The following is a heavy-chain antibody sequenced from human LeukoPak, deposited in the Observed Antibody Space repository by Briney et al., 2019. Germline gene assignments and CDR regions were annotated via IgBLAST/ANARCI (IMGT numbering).Heavy chain of an antibody. CDR2: INPNSGGT. CDR3: ARSDIVVVPAYDY. CDR1: GYTFTGYY. V-gene: IGHV1-2*06. D-gene: IGHD2-2*01. Sequence: ASVKVSCKASGYTFTGYYMHWVRQAPGQGLEWMGRINPNSGGTNYAQKFQGRVTMTRDTSISTAYMELSRLRSDDTAVYYCARSDIVVVPAYDYWGQGTLVTVSS. J-gene: IGHJ4*02.